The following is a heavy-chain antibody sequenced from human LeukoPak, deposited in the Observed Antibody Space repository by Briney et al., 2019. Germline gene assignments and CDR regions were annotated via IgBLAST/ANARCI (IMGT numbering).Heavy chain of an antibody. CDR3: ATGLVVVIRSWFDP. J-gene: IGHJ5*02. D-gene: IGHD3-22*01. V-gene: IGHV3-30-3*01. Sequence: GGSLRLSCAASGFTFSSYAMHWVRQAPGKGLEWVAVISYDGSNKYYADSVKGRFTISRDNSKNTLYLQMNSLRAEDTAVYYCATGLVVVIRSWFDPWGQGTLVTVSS. CDR2: ISYDGSNK. CDR1: GFTFSSYA.